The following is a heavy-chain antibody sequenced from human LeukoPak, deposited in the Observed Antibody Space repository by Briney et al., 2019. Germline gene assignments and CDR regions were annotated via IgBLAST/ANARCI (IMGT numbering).Heavy chain of an antibody. CDR1: GFTFSSYA. D-gene: IGHD2-21*01. CDR3: ASFFGGYPDY. V-gene: IGHV3-23*01. CDR2: ITDSGTGT. J-gene: IGHJ4*02. Sequence: GGSLRLSCAASGFTFSSYALSWVRQAPGKGLEWVSGITDSGTGTYYADSVKGRFTISRDNSKNTVYLQMGSLRAEDTAVYYCASFFGGYPDYWGQGTLVTVSS.